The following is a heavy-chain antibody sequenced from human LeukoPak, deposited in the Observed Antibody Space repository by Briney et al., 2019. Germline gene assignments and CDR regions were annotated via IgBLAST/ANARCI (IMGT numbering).Heavy chain of an antibody. D-gene: IGHD6-6*01. J-gene: IGHJ5*02. CDR2: IYPGDSKT. CDR3: ARGSSSLEWDWFDP. Sequence: GESLKISCKGSGYTFTNYWIGWVRQMPGKGLEWMGIIYPGDSKTRYSPSFQGQVTISVDKSINTAYLQWTNLKASDTAMYYCARGSSSLEWDWFDPWGQGTLVTVSS. CDR1: GYTFTNYW. V-gene: IGHV5-51*01.